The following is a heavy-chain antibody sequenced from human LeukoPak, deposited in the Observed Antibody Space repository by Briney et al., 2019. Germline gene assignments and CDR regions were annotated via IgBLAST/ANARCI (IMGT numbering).Heavy chain of an antibody. V-gene: IGHV3-74*03. Sequence: PGGSLRLSCAASGLTFKNYWMHWARRAPGKGPVCVSRINNDGRSTTYADSVKGRFPIPRDKAKNTLYLQMNRLRAEDTAVYYCAKPYGSAYYFFDNWGQGTLVTVSS. D-gene: IGHD6-19*01. CDR3: AKPYGSAYYFFDN. CDR2: INNDGRST. J-gene: IGHJ4*02. CDR1: GLTFKNYW.